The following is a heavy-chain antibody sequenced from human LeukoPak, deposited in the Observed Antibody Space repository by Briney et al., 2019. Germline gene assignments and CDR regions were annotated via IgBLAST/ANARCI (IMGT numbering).Heavy chain of an antibody. V-gene: IGHV3-30-3*01. CDR1: GFTFSSYA. J-gene: IGHJ4*02. CDR2: ISYDGSNK. Sequence: GGSLRLSCAASGFTFSSYAMHWVRQAPGKGLEWVAVISYDGSNKYYADSVKGRFTISRDNSKNTLYLQMNSLRAEDTAVYYCARIPTVTTIYFDYWGQGTLVTVSS. CDR3: ARIPTVTTIYFDY. D-gene: IGHD4-17*01.